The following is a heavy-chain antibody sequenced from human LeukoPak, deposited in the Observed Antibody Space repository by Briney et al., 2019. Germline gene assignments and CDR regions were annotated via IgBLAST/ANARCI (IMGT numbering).Heavy chain of an antibody. Sequence: GGSLRLSCAASGFTFSSYAMSWVRQAPGKGLEWVSAISGSGGSTYYADSVKGRFTISRDNSKNTLYLQMDSLRAEDTAVYYCASPIHYYDSSGYYPGGYWGQGTLVTVSS. V-gene: IGHV3-23*01. CDR3: ASPIHYYDSSGYYPGGY. D-gene: IGHD3-22*01. CDR2: ISGSGGST. J-gene: IGHJ4*02. CDR1: GFTFSSYA.